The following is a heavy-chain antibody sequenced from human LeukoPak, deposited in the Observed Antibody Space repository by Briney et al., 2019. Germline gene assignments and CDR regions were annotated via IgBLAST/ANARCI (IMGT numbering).Heavy chain of an antibody. V-gene: IGHV1-3*01. CDR2: INAGNGNT. D-gene: IGHD2-2*01. Sequence: ASVKVSCKASGFTFSDHAMQWVRQAPGQRLEWMGWINAGNGNTKYSQKFQGRVTLTRDTSASTAYMELSSLRSEDTAVYYCARGRAEDIVVVPARGYWGQGTLVTVSS. J-gene: IGHJ4*02. CDR3: ARGRAEDIVVVPARGY. CDR1: GFTFSDHA.